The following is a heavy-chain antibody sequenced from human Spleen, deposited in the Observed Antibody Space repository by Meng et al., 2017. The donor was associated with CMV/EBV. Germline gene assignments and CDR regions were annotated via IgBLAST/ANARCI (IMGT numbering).Heavy chain of an antibody. D-gene: IGHD2-2*01. CDR3: ARDFQGRDYQPFAY. CDR1: GFTFSTSS. Sequence: ASGFTFSTSSMTWVRQAPGKGLEWVSSISSNSRHIYYADSVKGRFTVTRDNAKNSLYLQMNSLRAEDTAVYYCARDFQGRDYQPFAYWGQGTLVTVSS. V-gene: IGHV3-21*01. CDR2: ISSNSRHI. J-gene: IGHJ4*02.